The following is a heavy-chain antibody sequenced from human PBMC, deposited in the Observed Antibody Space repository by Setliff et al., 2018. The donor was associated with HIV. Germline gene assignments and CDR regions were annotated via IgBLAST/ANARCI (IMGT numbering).Heavy chain of an antibody. CDR1: GYSVSSGYY. Sequence: SETLSLTCAVSGYSVSSGYYWAWIRQAPGKGLQWIGQMYYTGTTDYNPSLSSRVTISQDKSRNQFSLKLTSVTATDTAIYYCARGVGIGGNWFDPWGQG. CDR3: ARGVGIGGNWFDP. V-gene: IGHV4-38-2*01. D-gene: IGHD2-15*01. CDR2: MYYTGTT. J-gene: IGHJ5*02.